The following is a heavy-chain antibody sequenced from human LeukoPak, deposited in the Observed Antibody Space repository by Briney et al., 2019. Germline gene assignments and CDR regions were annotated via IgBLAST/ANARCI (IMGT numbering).Heavy chain of an antibody. J-gene: IGHJ4*02. Sequence: SSETLSLTCAVYGGSFSGYYWSWIRQPPGKGLEWIGEINHSGSTNYNPSLKSRVTISVDTSKNQFSLKLSSMTAADTAVYYCARRTVKWLRSANFDYWGQGTLVTVSS. V-gene: IGHV4-34*01. CDR2: INHSGST. CDR1: GGSFSGYY. D-gene: IGHD5-12*01. CDR3: ARRTVKWLRSANFDY.